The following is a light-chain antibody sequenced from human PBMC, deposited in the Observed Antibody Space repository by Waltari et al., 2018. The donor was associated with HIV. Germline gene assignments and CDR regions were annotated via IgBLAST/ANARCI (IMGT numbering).Light chain of an antibody. CDR3: AAWDDRLDGQGV. CDR2: NDN. Sequence: QSVLTQPPSASGTPGQRVTIPCSGTTSHIGTNTVNWYQIIPGTAPKLLIYNDNQRPSGVPDRFSGSRSGTSASLAISGLQSEDEADYYCAAWDDRLDGQGVFGGGTTLTVL. J-gene: IGLJ3*02. V-gene: IGLV1-44*01. CDR1: TSHIGTNT.